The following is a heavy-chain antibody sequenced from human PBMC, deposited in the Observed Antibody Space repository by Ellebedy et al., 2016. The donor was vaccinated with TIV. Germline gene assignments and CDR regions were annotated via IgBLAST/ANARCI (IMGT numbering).Heavy chain of an antibody. V-gene: IGHV7-4-1*02. CDR2: INTNTGNP. CDR1: GYTFTSYT. CDR3: ARGERGYYHIRRWVDY. D-gene: IGHD3-22*01. J-gene: IGHJ4*02. Sequence: ASVKVSCKASGYTFTSYTINRVRQAPGQGLENLGWINTNTGNPTYAQGFTGRFVFSLDTSVSTAYLQISRLKAEDTAVYYCARGERGYYHIRRWVDYWGQGTLVTVSS.